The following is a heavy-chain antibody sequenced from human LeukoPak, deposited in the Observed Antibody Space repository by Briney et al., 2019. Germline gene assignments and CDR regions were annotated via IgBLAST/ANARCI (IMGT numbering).Heavy chain of an antibody. CDR3: VSSQGSIVVVSAAAQGYYYYMDV. CDR1: GFTFSSYS. V-gene: IGHV3-21*01. D-gene: IGHD2-2*01. J-gene: IGHJ6*03. CDR2: ISSSSSYI. Sequence: GGSLRLSCAASGFTFSSYSMNWVRQAPGKGLEWVSSISSSSSYIYYADSVKGRFTISRDNAKNSLYLQMNSLRAEDTAVYYCVSSQGSIVVVSAAAQGYYYYMDVWGKGTTVTVSS.